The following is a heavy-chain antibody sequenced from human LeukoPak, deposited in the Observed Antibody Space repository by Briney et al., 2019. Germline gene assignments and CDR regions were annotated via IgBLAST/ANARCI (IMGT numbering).Heavy chain of an antibody. J-gene: IGHJ3*02. CDR2: ISAYNGNT. CDR1: GYFLTTAG. D-gene: IGHD4-23*01. Sequence: ASVKVSCKASGYFLTTAGISWVRQAPGQGLEWMGWISAYNGNTNYAQKLQGRVTITTDTSTTTDYMELRGLRSDDTAVYYCARDRDYGGNRYVFDIWGQGTMVTVSS. CDR3: ARDRDYGGNRYVFDI. V-gene: IGHV1-18*01.